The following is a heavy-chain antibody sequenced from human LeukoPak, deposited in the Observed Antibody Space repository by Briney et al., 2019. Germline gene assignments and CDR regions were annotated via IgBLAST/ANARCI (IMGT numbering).Heavy chain of an antibody. Sequence: PGRSLRLSCAASGFTFSSYAMHWVRQAPGKGLEWVAVTSYDGSNKYYADSVKGRFTISRDNSKNTLYLQMNSLRAEDTAVYYCARVGEYSYGYFDYWGQGTLVTVSS. CDR1: GFTFSSYA. V-gene: IGHV3-30*04. J-gene: IGHJ4*02. CDR3: ARVGEYSYGYFDY. D-gene: IGHD5-18*01. CDR2: TSYDGSNK.